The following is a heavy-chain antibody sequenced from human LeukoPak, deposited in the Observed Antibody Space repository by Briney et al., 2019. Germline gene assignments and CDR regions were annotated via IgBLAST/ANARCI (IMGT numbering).Heavy chain of an antibody. D-gene: IGHD3-10*01. CDR1: GGSISGFF. V-gene: IGHV4-59*01. CDR2: IYYSETT. CDR3: ARVGYGSGSWGWFDP. Sequence: SETLSLTCTVSGGSISGFFWSWTRQSPGKGLEYIGYIYYSETTDYNPTLKSRVSMSVDTSKNQFFLNLTSVTAADTAIYYCARVGYGSGSWGWFDPWGQGTLVTVSS. J-gene: IGHJ5*02.